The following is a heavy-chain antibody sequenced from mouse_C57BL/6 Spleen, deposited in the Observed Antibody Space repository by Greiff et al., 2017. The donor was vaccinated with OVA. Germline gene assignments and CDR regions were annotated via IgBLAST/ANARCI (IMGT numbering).Heavy chain of an antibody. V-gene: IGHV5-17*01. CDR2: ISSGSSTI. D-gene: IGHD2-4*01. CDR1: GFTFSDYG. CDR3: ARADYSVAY. J-gene: IGHJ3*01. Sequence: EVKVVESGGGLVKPGGSLKLSCAASGFTFSDYGMHWVRQAPEKGLEWVAYISSGSSTIYYADTVKGRFTISRDNAKNTLFLQMTSVRSEDTAMYYCARADYSVAYWGQGTLVTVSA.